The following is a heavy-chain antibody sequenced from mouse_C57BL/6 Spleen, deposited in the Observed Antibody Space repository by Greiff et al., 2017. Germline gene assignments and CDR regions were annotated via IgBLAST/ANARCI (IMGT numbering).Heavy chain of an antibody. Sequence: VQLQQSGPELVKPGASVKISCKASGYSFTSYYIHWVKQRTGQGLEWIGWIYPGSGNTKYNEKFKGKATLTADTSSSTAYMQLSSLTSEDSAVYYCARSGDSSGYVGAMDYWGQGTSVTVSS. D-gene: IGHD3-2*02. CDR1: GYSFTSYY. CDR2: IYPGSGNT. CDR3: ARSGDSSGYVGAMDY. V-gene: IGHV1-66*01. J-gene: IGHJ4*01.